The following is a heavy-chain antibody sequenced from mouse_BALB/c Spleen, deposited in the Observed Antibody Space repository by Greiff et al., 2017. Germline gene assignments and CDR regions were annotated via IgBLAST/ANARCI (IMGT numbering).Heavy chain of an antibody. V-gene: IGHV3-2*02. Sequence: VQLKQSGPGLVKPSQSLSLTCTVTGYSITSDYAWNWIRQFPGNKLEWMGYISYSGSTSYNPSLKSRISITRDTSKNQFFLQLNSVTTEDTATYYCAGFSYAMDYWGQGTSVTVSS. J-gene: IGHJ4*01. CDR1: GYSITSDYA. CDR2: ISYSGST. CDR3: AGFSYAMDY.